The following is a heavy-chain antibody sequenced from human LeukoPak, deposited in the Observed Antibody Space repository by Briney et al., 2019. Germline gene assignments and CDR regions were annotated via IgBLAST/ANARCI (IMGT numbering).Heavy chain of an antibody. V-gene: IGHV1-46*01. D-gene: IGHD3-10*01. Sequence: GASVNASCKASGYSFTRYFIHWVRQAPGQGLEWMGIIIPSDGSTSYAQKFQGRVTMTRDTSTSTVYMELSSLRSEDTAVYYCARGKVVTMVRGVIITYFDYWGRGTLVTVSS. CDR2: IIPSDGST. J-gene: IGHJ4*02. CDR3: ARGKVVTMVRGVIITYFDY. CDR1: GYSFTRYF.